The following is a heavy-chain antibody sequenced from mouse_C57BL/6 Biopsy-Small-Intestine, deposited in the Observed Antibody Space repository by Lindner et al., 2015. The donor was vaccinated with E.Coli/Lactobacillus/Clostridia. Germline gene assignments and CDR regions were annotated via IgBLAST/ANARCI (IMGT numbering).Heavy chain of an antibody. J-gene: IGHJ2*01. CDR2: IYPRSGNT. Sequence: VQLQESGAELARPGASVKLSCKASGYTFTSYCISWVKQRTGQGLEWIGEIYPRSGNTYYNEKLKGKATLTVDKSSSTAYMEFRSLTSEDSAVYFCARGLITTVVATDYWGQGTTLTVSS. D-gene: IGHD1-1*01. CDR1: GYTFTSYC. CDR3: ARGLITTVVATDY. V-gene: IGHV1-81*01.